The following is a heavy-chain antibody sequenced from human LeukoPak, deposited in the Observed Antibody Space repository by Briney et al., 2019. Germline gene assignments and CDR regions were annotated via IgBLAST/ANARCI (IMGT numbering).Heavy chain of an antibody. D-gene: IGHD3-9*01. J-gene: IGHJ6*03. Sequence: PSETLSLTCTVSGGSISTSNYYWGWIRQPPGKGLEWIGNIFYSGSTYYGPSLKSRLTISVDTSKNQFSLKLSSVTAADTAVYYCARGQSYYDILTGYSPYYYYMDVWGKGTTVTVSS. CDR1: GGSISTSNYY. V-gene: IGHV4-39*07. CDR2: IFYSGST. CDR3: ARGQSYYDILTGYSPYYYYMDV.